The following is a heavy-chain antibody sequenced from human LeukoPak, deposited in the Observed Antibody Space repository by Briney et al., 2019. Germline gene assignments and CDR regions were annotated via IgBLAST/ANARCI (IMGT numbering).Heavy chain of an antibody. V-gene: IGHV4-38-2*02. J-gene: IGHJ4*02. D-gene: IGHD3-22*01. CDR2: IYHSGST. CDR3: ARDFVDYYGSSGYYYGFDY. CDR1: GYSISSGYY. Sequence: SETLSLTCTVSGYSISSGYYWGWIRQPPGKGLEWIGSIYHSGSTYYNPSLKSRVTISVDTSKNQFSLQLNSVTPEDTAVYYCARDFVDYYGSSGYYYGFDYWGQGTLVTVSS.